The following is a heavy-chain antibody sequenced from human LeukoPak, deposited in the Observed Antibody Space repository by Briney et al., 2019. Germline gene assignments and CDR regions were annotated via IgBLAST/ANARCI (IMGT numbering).Heavy chain of an antibody. CDR3: AKESCSGGSCSNFDY. D-gene: IGHD2-15*01. J-gene: IGHJ4*02. Sequence: GALRLSCAASGFTFSSYAMRWVRQAPGKGLEWVSAISGSGGSTYYADSVKGRFTISRDNSKNTLYLQMNSLRAEDTAVYYCAKESCSGGSCSNFDYWGQGTLVTVSS. V-gene: IGHV3-23*01. CDR1: GFTFSSYA. CDR2: ISGSGGST.